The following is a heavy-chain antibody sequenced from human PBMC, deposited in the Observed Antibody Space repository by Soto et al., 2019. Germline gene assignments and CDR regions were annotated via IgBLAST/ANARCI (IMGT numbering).Heavy chain of an antibody. J-gene: IGHJ6*02. CDR3: ARDQKDRYDHNSPEYYYFGVDV. Sequence: GASVKVSCKASGYTFTSYYIHWVRQAPGQGLEWMGVINPSGGTSTSAQKFQGRVTMTTGTSTSTASLELSSLRSKDTAVFYCARDQKDRYDHNSPEYYYFGVDVWAKGPRSPSP. D-gene: IGHD3-22*01. CDR1: GYTFTSYY. V-gene: IGHV1-46*01. CDR2: INPSGGTS.